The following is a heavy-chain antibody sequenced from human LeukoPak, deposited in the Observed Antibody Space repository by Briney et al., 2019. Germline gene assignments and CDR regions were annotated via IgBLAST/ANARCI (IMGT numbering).Heavy chain of an antibody. V-gene: IGHV1-2*02. D-gene: IGHD1-26*01. Sequence: ASVKVSCKASGYTFTGYYMHWVRQAPGQGLEWMGWINPNSGGTNYAQKFQGRVTMTRDTSISTAYMELSRLRSDDTAVYYCARGWSGSYYSHYYYYLDVWGKGTTVTVSS. CDR1: GYTFTGYY. CDR2: INPNSGGT. J-gene: IGHJ6*03. CDR3: ARGWSGSYYSHYYYYLDV.